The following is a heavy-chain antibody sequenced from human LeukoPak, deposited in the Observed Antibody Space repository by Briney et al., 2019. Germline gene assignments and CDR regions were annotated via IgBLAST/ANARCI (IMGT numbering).Heavy chain of an antibody. CDR1: GLTFSSYA. Sequence: GGSLRLSCAASGLTFSSYAMTWVRQAPGKGLKWVSAISGIGGSAFYADFVKGRFTISRDNSKNTLYLQMNTLRAEDTAVYYCAKSSKAVMYYFDYWGQGTLVTVSS. D-gene: IGHD3-16*01. V-gene: IGHV3-23*01. J-gene: IGHJ4*02. CDR2: ISGIGGSA. CDR3: AKSSKAVMYYFDY.